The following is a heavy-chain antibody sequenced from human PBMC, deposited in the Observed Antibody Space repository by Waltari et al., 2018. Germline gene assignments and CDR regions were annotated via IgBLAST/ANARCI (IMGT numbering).Heavy chain of an antibody. J-gene: IGHJ4*02. V-gene: IGHV4-39*01. CDR2: VYYSGST. D-gene: IGHD3-10*02. Sequence: QLQLQESGPGLVKPSETLSLTCTVSGGSISSGYYYWGWIRQPPGKGLEWIGSVYYSGSTYYTPSLKCRVTISVDTSKNQFSLKLSSVTAADTAVYFCARCSGTYYSDFDYWGQGTLVIVSS. CDR3: ARCSGTYYSDFDY. CDR1: GGSISSGYYY.